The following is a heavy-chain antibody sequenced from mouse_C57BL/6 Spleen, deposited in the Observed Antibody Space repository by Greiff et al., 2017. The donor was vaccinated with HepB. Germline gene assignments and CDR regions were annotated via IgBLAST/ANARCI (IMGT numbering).Heavy chain of an antibody. CDR3: ARAATERDYAMDY. Sequence: EVKLVESGGGLVKPGGSLKLSCAASGFTFSDYGMHWVRQAPEKGLEWVAYISSGSSTIYYADTVKGRFTISRDNAKNTLFLQMTSRRSEDTAMYYCARAATERDYAMDYWGQGTSVTVSS. CDR2: ISSGSSTI. D-gene: IGHD1-2*01. J-gene: IGHJ4*01. V-gene: IGHV5-17*01. CDR1: GFTFSDYG.